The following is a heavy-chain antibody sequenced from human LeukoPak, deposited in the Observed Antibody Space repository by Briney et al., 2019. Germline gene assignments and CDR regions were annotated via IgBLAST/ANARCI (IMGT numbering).Heavy chain of an antibody. CDR3: ARDYGMDV. V-gene: IGHV3-49*04. CDR2: IRSKAYGGTT. Sequence: RPGRSLRLSCTASGFTFGDHAMSWVRQAPGKGLEWVGFIRSKAYGGTTEYAASVKGRFTISRDDSKSIAYLQMNSLKTEDTAVYYCARDYGMDVWGKGTTVTVSS. J-gene: IGHJ6*04. CDR1: GFTFGDHA.